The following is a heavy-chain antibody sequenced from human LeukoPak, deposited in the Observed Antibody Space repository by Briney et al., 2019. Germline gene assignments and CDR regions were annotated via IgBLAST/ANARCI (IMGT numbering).Heavy chain of an antibody. CDR2: THYSGRT. CDR3: ARSAYCGSDCYYYFDF. D-gene: IGHD2-21*02. CDR1: GGSISSYY. V-gene: IGHV4-59*01. Sequence: PSETLSLTCTVSGGSISSYYWSWIRQPPGKGLEWIANTHYSGRTNYNPSLKSRVTISTDTSKNHFSLKLSSVTAADTAVYYCARSAYCGSDCYYYFDFWGKGTLVTVSS. J-gene: IGHJ4*02.